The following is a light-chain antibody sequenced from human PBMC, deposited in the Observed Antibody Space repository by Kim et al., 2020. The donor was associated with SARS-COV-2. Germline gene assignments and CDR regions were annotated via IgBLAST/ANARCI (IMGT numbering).Light chain of an antibody. J-gene: IGLJ2*01. CDR1: SSDVGGYNY. CDR3: CSYAGSYTLL. CDR2: DVT. V-gene: IGLV2-11*01. Sequence: GQSVTISCTGTSSDVGGYNYVSWYQQYPGKAPKVMIYDVTKRPSGVPDRFYGSKSGDTASLTISGLQTEDEADYYCCSYAGSYTLLFGGGTQLTVL.